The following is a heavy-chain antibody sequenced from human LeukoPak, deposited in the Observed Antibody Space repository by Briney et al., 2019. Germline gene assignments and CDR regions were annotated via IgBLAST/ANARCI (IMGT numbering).Heavy chain of an antibody. D-gene: IGHD2-2*01. CDR1: GGTFSSYT. CDR3: ARAGHWGSSTSSNYMDV. Sequence: ASVKVSCKASGGTFSSYTISWVRQAPGRGLEWMGRIIPILGMANYAQKFQGRVTITADKSTSTAYMELSSLRSEDTAVYYCARAGHWGSSTSSNYMDVWGKGTTVTVSS. V-gene: IGHV1-69*02. J-gene: IGHJ6*03. CDR2: IIPILGMA.